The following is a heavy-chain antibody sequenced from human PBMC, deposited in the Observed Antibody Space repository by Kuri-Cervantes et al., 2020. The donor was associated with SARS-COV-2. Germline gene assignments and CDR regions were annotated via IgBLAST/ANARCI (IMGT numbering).Heavy chain of an antibody. CDR3: AKVGDFWSDYLADYFDY. D-gene: IGHD3-3*01. CDR1: GFTFSSYG. CDR2: ISGSGNST. J-gene: IGHJ4*02. V-gene: IGHV3-23*01. Sequence: GESLKISCAASGFTFSSYGMSWVRQAPGKGLEWVSGISGSGNSTYYADSVKGRLTISRDNSKNTLYLQMKSLGAEDTAVYYCAKVGDFWSDYLADYFDYWGQGTLVTVSS.